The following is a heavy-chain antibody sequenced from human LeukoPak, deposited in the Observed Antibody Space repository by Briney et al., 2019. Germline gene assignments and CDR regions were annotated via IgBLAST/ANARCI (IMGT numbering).Heavy chain of an antibody. CDR3: ARSELTRYYYGMDV. D-gene: IGHD4-11*01. V-gene: IGHV1-2*04. CDR1: GYTFTGYY. CDR2: INPNSGGT. J-gene: IGHJ6*02. Sequence: GASVKVSCKASGYTFTGYYMHWVRQAPGQGLEWMGWINPNSGGTNYAQKFQGWVTMTRDTSISTAYMELSRLRSDDTAVYYCARSELTRYYYGMDVWGQGTTVTVSS.